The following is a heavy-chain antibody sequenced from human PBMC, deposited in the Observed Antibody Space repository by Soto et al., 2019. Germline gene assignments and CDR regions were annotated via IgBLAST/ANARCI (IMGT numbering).Heavy chain of an antibody. CDR2: IYYSGST. CDR3: ARTRLWFGTYYFDY. CDR1: GASIGNSNW. D-gene: IGHD3-10*01. J-gene: IGHJ4*02. Sequence: SETLSLTCAVSGASIGNSNWLRWIRQPPGKGLEWIGSIYYSGSTNYSPSLKSRITISVDTSKNQFSLRLTSVTAADAAVYYCARTRLWFGTYYFDYWGLGTLVTVSS. V-gene: IGHV4-59*01.